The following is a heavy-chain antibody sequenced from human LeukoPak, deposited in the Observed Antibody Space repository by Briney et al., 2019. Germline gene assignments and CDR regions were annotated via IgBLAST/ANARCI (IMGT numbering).Heavy chain of an antibody. Sequence: PSETLSLTCAVSGGSISSGSYYWSWIRQHPGKGLEWIGYIYYSGSTYYNPSLKSRVTISVDTSKDQFSLKLSSVTAADTAVYYCASSYGSRSPFDYWGQGTLVTVFS. CDR3: ASSYGSRSPFDY. CDR1: GGSISSGSYY. D-gene: IGHD3-10*01. J-gene: IGHJ4*02. V-gene: IGHV4-31*11. CDR2: IYYSGST.